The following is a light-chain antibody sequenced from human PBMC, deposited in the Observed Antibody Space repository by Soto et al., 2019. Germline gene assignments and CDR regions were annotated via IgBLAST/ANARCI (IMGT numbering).Light chain of an antibody. Sequence: AMTQPPSPSWIPGQSVTISCTGPSSDVGGYNYVSWYQQHPGKAPKLMIYEVSKRPSGVPDRFSGSKSGNTASLTVSGLQAEDEADYYCSSYAGSNNYVFGTGTKVTVL. J-gene: IGLJ1*01. CDR2: EVS. V-gene: IGLV2-8*01. CDR3: SSYAGSNNYV. CDR1: SSDVGGYNY.